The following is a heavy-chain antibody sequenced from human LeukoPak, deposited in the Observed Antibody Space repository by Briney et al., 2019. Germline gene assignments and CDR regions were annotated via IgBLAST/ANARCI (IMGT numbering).Heavy chain of an antibody. V-gene: IGHV1-2*02. Sequence: ASVKVSCKASGYTFTGYYMHWVRQAPGQGLEWMGWINPNSGGTNYAQKFQGRVTMTRDTSISTAYMELSRLRSDDTAVYYCARDPLQLVGGWFDPWGQGTLVTVSS. D-gene: IGHD6-13*01. CDR3: ARDPLQLVGGWFDP. J-gene: IGHJ5*02. CDR1: GYTFTGYY. CDR2: INPNSGGT.